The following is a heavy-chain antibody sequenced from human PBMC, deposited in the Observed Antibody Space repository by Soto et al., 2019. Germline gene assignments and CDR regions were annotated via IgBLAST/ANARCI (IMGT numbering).Heavy chain of an antibody. V-gene: IGHV1-18*01. CDR3: ARPMGLRLLEFCLSF. CDR2: ITPYNGNT. Sequence: QVQLVQSGVEVKKPGASVRVSCKASGYTFSDYGITWVRQAPGQGLEWMGWITPYNGNTKYAQKFQGRVTVTTDTSTNTAYMELRGLTSDDTAIYYSARPMGLRLLEFCLSFWGQGTLVTVS. CDR1: GYTFSDYG. J-gene: IGHJ4*02. D-gene: IGHD3-3*01.